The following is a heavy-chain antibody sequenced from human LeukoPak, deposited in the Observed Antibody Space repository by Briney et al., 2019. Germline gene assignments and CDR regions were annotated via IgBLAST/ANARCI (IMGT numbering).Heavy chain of an antibody. CDR2: IYYSGST. Sequence: SETLSLTCTVSGGSISSSSYYWGWIRQPPGKGLEWVGSIYYSGSTYYNPSLKSRVTISVDTSKNQFSLKLSSVTAADTAVYYCARDSGYSSRQRMPFDYWGQGTLVTVSS. CDR1: GGSISSSSYY. D-gene: IGHD6-13*01. V-gene: IGHV4-39*02. J-gene: IGHJ4*02. CDR3: ARDSGYSSRQRMPFDY.